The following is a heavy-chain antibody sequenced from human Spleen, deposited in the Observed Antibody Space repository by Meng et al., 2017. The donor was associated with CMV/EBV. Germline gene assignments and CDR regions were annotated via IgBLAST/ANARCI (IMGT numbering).Heavy chain of an antibody. CDR2: INPNSGNT. CDR3: ARGGYSSGYYDPFDY. Sequence: SGYTFTGHNIHWVRQAPGQGLEWMGWINPNSGNTGYAQKFQGRVTITRNTSISTAYMELSSLRSEDTAVYYCARGGYSSGYYDPFDYWGQGTLVTVSS. J-gene: IGHJ4*02. CDR1: GYTFTGHN. D-gene: IGHD3-22*01. V-gene: IGHV1-8*03.